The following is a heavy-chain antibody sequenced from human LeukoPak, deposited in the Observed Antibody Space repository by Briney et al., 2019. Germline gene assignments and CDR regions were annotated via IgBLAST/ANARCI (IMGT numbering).Heavy chain of an antibody. CDR1: GGTFSSYA. CDR3: ASSGIAVAGTNWFDP. V-gene: IGHV1-69*04. J-gene: IGHJ5*02. Sequence: SVKVSCKASGGTFSSYAINWVRQAPGQGLEWMGRIIPIFGIANYAQKFQGRVTTTADKSTSTAYMELSSLRSEDTAVYYCASSGIAVAGTNWFDPWGQGTLVAVSS. D-gene: IGHD6-19*01. CDR2: IIPIFGIA.